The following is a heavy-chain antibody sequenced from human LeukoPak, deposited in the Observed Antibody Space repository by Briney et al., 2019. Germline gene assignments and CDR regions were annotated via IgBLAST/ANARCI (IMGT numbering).Heavy chain of an antibody. Sequence: PGGSLRLSCAASGFTFDDYAMHWVRQAPGKGLEWVSGISWNSGSIGYADSVKGRFTISRDNAKNSLSLQMSSLRAEDTAMYYSARLLGDSTIYDLWGQGTLVTVSS. V-gene: IGHV3-9*01. CDR3: ARLLGDSTIYDL. CDR1: GFTFDDYA. D-gene: IGHD3-16*01. CDR2: ISWNSGSI. J-gene: IGHJ5*02.